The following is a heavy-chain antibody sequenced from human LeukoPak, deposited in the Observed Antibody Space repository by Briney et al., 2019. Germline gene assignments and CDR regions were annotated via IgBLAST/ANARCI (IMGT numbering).Heavy chain of an antibody. J-gene: IGHJ4*02. V-gene: IGHV3-49*03. CDR3: TRDRPEDYYDSSGYYQDNFDY. CDR1: GFTFGDYA. D-gene: IGHD3-22*01. CDR2: IRSKAYGGTT. Sequence: PGRSLRLSCTASGFTFGDYAMSWFRQAPGKGLEWVGFIRSKAYGGTTEYAASVKGRFTISRDDSKSIAYLQMNSLKTEDTAVYYCTRDRPEDYYDSSGYYQDNFDYWGRGTLVTVSS.